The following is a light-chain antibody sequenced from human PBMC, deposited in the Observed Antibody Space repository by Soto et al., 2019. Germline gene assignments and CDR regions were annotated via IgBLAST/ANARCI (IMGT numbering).Light chain of an antibody. CDR1: SSDVGGYNY. CDR3: GTWDSSLSAWV. V-gene: IGLV2-14*01. J-gene: IGLJ3*02. Sequence: QSALTQPASVSGSPGQSITISCTGTSSDVGGYNYVSWYQQHPGKAPKLMIYEVSNRPSGIPDRFSGSKSGTSATLGITGLQTGDEADYYCGTWDSSLSAWVFGGGTKLTVL. CDR2: EVS.